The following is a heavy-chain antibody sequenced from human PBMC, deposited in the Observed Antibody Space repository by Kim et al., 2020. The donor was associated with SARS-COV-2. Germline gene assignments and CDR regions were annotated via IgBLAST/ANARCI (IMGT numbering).Heavy chain of an antibody. CDR2: ISGSGGSK. Sequence: GGSLRLSCAASGITFSSYAMSWVRQAPGKGLEWVSGISGSGGSKYYADSVKGRFTISRDNSKNTLYLQINSLRPEDTAVYYCAKDLGSGYGDQLGHWGQGTLVTVSS. CDR3: AKDLGSGYGDQLGH. CDR1: GITFSSYA. J-gene: IGHJ4*02. D-gene: IGHD4-17*01. V-gene: IGHV3-23*01.